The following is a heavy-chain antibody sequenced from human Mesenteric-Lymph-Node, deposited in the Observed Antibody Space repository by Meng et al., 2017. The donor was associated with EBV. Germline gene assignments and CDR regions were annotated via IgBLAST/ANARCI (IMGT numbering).Heavy chain of an antibody. CDR3: ARAGGLTGFPHGAFDL. CDR2: IYHRGNN. D-gene: IGHD3-9*01. CDR1: GGSISTTNW. V-gene: IGHV4-4*02. Sequence: QMRLQESGPGLGEPSGTLSLICAVSGGSISTTNWWSWVRQSPGKGLEWIGEIYHRGNNNYNPSLMSRAAISADTSKNQFSLKLNSVTAADTAVYYCARAGGLTGFPHGAFDLWSPGTLVTVSS. J-gene: IGHJ4*02.